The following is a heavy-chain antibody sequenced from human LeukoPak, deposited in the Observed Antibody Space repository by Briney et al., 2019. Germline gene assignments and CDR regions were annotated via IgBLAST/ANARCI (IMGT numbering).Heavy chain of an antibody. CDR1: GFTFDDYA. CDR2: IYSGGST. CDR3: ARDPLDYYYGMDV. Sequence: PGGSLRLSCAASGFTFDDYAMPWVRQAPGKGLEWVSVIYSGGSTYYADSVKGRFTISRDNSKNTLYLQMNSLRAEDTAVYYCARDPLDYYYGMDVWGQGTTVTVSS. J-gene: IGHJ6*02. V-gene: IGHV3-66*01.